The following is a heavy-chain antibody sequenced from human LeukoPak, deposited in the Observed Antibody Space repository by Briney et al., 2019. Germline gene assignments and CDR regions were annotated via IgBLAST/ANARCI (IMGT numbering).Heavy chain of an antibody. J-gene: IGHJ4*02. CDR3: ARDGGSAWFFRY. CDR1: GFTFSDYY. V-gene: IGHV3-11*04. Sequence: TGGSLRLSCAASGFTFSDYYMSWIRQAPGKGLAWVSYISSSGNTKYYADSVKGRFTISRDNAKNSLSLQMNSLRAEDTAVYYCARDGGSAWFFRYWGQGTLVTVSS. D-gene: IGHD6-19*01. CDR2: ISSSGNTK.